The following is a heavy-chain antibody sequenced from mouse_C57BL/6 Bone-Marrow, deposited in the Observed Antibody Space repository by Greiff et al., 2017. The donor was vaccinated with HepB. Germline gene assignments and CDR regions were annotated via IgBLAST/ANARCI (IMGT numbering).Heavy chain of an antibody. Sequence: EVKLQQSGPELVKPGASVKISCKASGYTFTDYYMNWVKQSHGKSLEWIGDINPNNGGTSYNQKFKGKATLTVDKSSSTAYMELRSLTSEDSAVYYCARTGYYGSSGYDYFDYWGQGTTLTVSS. V-gene: IGHV1-26*01. J-gene: IGHJ2*01. CDR2: INPNNGGT. CDR3: ARTGYYGSSGYDYFDY. D-gene: IGHD1-1*01. CDR1: GYTFTDYY.